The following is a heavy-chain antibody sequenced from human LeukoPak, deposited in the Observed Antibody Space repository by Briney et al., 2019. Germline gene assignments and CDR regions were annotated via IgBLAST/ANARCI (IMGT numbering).Heavy chain of an antibody. Sequence: GGSLRLSCVVSGFTFSRYYMNWVRQAPEKGLEWVSSISSTGSYIYYADSVKGRFTISRDNAKSSLHLQMNSLRAEDTAVYYCARSPNYYRSGSPFDYWGQGFLVTVSS. CDR2: ISSTGSYI. CDR3: ARSPNYYRSGSPFDY. V-gene: IGHV3-21*01. CDR1: GFTFSRYY. D-gene: IGHD3-10*01. J-gene: IGHJ4*02.